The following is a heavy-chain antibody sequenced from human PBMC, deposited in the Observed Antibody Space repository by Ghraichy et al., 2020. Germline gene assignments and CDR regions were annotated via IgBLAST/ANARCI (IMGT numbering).Heavy chain of an antibody. CDR3: AKWSTLTANWFDP. D-gene: IGHD2-21*02. CDR2: ISGSGGST. Sequence: GGSLRLSCAASGFTFSAYAMSWVRQTPGKGLEWVLDISGSGGSTNYADSVKGRFTISRDNSKNTLYLHMSSLRAEDTAVYYCAKWSTLTANWFDPRGQGTLVTVSS. J-gene: IGHJ5*02. CDR1: GFTFSAYA. V-gene: IGHV3-23*01.